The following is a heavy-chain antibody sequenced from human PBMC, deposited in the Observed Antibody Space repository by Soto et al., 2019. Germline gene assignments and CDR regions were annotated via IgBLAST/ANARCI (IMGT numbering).Heavy chain of an antibody. Sequence: ASVKVSCKASGYTFTSYYMHWVRQAPGQGLEWMGIINPSGGSTSYAQKFQGRVTMTRDTSTSTVYMELSSLRSEDTAVYYCASSLGREYYYYYYMDVWGKGTTVTVSS. CDR1: GYTFTSYY. J-gene: IGHJ6*03. CDR2: INPSGGST. CDR3: ASSLGREYYYYYYMDV. V-gene: IGHV1-46*03.